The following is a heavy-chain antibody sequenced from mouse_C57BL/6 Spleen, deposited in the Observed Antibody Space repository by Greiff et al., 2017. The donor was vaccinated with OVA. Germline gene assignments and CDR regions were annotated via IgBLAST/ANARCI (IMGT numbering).Heavy chain of an antibody. D-gene: IGHD1-1*01. V-gene: IGHV2-6-1*01. CDR3: ARHHGSSYGYAMDY. Sequence: VQGVESGPGLVAPSQSLSITCTVSGFSLTSYGVHWVRQPPGKGLEWLVVIWSDGSTTYNSALKSRLSISKDNSKSQVFLKMNSLQTDDTAMYYCARHHGSSYGYAMDYWGQGTSVTVSS. CDR1: GFSLTSYG. J-gene: IGHJ4*01. CDR2: IWSDGST.